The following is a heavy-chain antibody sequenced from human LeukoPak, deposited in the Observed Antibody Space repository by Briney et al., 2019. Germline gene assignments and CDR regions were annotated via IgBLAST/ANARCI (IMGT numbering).Heavy chain of an antibody. D-gene: IGHD5-12*01. V-gene: IGHV3-21*01. J-gene: IGHJ4*02. CDR2: ISSSSSYI. CDR3: ARDISQFVGEEYSGYDSALGY. CDR1: GFTFSSYS. Sequence: GGSLRLSCAASGFTFSSYSMNWVRQAPGKGLEWVSSISSSSSYIYYADSVKGRFTISRDNAKNSLYLQTNSLRAEDTAVYYCARDISQFVGEEYSGYDSALGYWGQGTLVTVSS.